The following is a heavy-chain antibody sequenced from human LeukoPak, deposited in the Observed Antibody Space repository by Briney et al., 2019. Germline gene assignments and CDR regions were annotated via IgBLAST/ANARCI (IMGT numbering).Heavy chain of an antibody. CDR2: ISGSGGST. D-gene: IGHD4-17*01. V-gene: IGHV3-23*01. CDR3: AKERAPRVTTGGFDY. Sequence: GGSLRLSCAASGFTFSSYAMSWVRQAPGKGWEGAPVISGSGGSTYYADSVKGRFTISRDNSKNTLYLQMSSLRAEDTAVYYCAKERAPRVTTGGFDYWGQGTLVTVSS. CDR1: GFTFSSYA. J-gene: IGHJ4*02.